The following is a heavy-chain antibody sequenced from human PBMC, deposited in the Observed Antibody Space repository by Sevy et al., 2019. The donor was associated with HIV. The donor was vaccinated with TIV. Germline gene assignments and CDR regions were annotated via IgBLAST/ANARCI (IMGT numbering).Heavy chain of an antibody. Sequence: SETLSLTCTVSGGSVSSGSYYWSWIRQPPGKGLERIGYIYYSGSTNYNPSLKCRVTISVDTSKNQFSLELSSVTAAETAVYYCARQLGYCSITSCSTFDYWCQGTLFTVSS. D-gene: IGHD2-2*01. CDR3: ARQLGYCSITSCSTFDY. CDR1: GGSVSSGSYY. J-gene: IGHJ4*02. CDR2: IYYSGST. V-gene: IGHV4-61*01.